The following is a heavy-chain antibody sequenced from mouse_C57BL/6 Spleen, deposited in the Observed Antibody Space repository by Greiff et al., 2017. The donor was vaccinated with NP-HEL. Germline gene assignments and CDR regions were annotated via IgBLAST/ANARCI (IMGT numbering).Heavy chain of an antibody. V-gene: IGHV1-69*01. CDR2: IDPSDSYT. Sequence: QVQLQQPGAELVMPGASVKLSCKASGYTFTSYWMHWVKQRPGQGLEWIGEIDPSDSYTNYNQKFKGKSTLTVDKSSSTAYMQLSSLTSEDSAVYYGARGGSSYEGDYFDYWGQGTTLTVSS. J-gene: IGHJ2*01. CDR1: GYTFTSYW. D-gene: IGHD1-1*01. CDR3: ARGGSSYEGDYFDY.